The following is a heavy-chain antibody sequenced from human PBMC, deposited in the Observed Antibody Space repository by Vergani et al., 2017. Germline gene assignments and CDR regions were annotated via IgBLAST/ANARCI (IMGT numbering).Heavy chain of an antibody. CDR1: GFTFSSYA. Sequence: EVQLLESGGGLVQPGGSLSLSCAVSGFTFSSYAMSWVRQAPGKGLEWVSAISGSGGSTYYADSVKGRFTISRDNSKNTLYLQMNSLRAEDTAVYYCAKETYCSGGSCYSYWGQGTLVTVSS. CDR3: AKETYCSGGSCYSY. D-gene: IGHD2-15*01. V-gene: IGHV3-23*01. CDR2: ISGSGGST. J-gene: IGHJ4*02.